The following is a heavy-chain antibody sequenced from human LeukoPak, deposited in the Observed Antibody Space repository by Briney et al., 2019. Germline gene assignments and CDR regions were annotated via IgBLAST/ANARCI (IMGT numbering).Heavy chain of an antibody. CDR3: ARGIVSGLKFWSGFYGY. D-gene: IGHD3-3*01. CDR1: EFTFSSYE. V-gene: IGHV3-48*03. CDR2: ISESGSAI. Sequence: GGSLRLSCAASEFTFSSYEMNWVRLAPGKGLEWVSYISESGSAIYYADSVKGRFTISRDNAKNSLYLQMNSLRAEDTAVYYCARGIVSGLKFWSGFYGYWGQGTLVTVSS. J-gene: IGHJ4*02.